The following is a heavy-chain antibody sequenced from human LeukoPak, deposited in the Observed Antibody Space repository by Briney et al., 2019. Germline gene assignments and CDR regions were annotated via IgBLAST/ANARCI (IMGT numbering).Heavy chain of an antibody. J-gene: IGHJ4*01. Sequence: GGSLRLSCAASGFTFSDYYMSWIRQAPGKGLEWVSYISSSGSTIYYADSVEGRFTISRDNAKNSLYLQMSSLRADDTAVYYCASHATTSGYAPFDYWGHGTLVTVSS. D-gene: IGHD3-22*01. CDR3: ASHATTSGYAPFDY. V-gene: IGHV3-11*01. CDR1: GFTFSDYY. CDR2: ISSSGSTI.